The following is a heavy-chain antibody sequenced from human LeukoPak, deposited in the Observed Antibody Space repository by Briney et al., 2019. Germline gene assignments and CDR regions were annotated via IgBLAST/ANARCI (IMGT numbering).Heavy chain of an antibody. CDR3: ARDRGFTSGYVLPYFDY. CDR1: GGSIRSSSYY. Sequence: PSETLSLTCTVSGGSIRSSSYYWGWIRQPPGKGLEWIGSFYYSGSTYYNPSLKSRVTISVDTSKNQFSLKLSSVTAADTAVYYCARDRGFTSGYVLPYFDYWGQGTLVTVSS. V-gene: IGHV4-39*07. CDR2: FYYSGST. J-gene: IGHJ4*02. D-gene: IGHD5-12*01.